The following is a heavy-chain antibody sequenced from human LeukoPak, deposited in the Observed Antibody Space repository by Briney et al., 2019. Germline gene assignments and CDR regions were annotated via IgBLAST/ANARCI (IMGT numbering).Heavy chain of an antibody. V-gene: IGHV3-48*03. CDR1: GFTFSSYE. Sequence: PGGSLRLSCAASGFTFSSYEMNWVRQAPGKGLEWVSYISSSGSTIYYADSVKGRFTISRDNAKNSLYLQMNSLRAEDTAVYYCARGGSYWMPFDYWGQGTLVTVSS. J-gene: IGHJ4*02. CDR3: ARGGSYWMPFDY. D-gene: IGHD1-26*01. CDR2: ISSSGSTI.